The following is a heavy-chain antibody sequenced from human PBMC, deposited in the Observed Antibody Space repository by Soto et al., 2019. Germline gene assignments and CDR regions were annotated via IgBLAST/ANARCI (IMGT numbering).Heavy chain of an antibody. D-gene: IGHD3-22*01. Sequence: SETLSLTCTVSGGSISDGHYWRWIRQHPGKGLEWIGSISDSGSTSYTPSLMSRLTISVDTSKNQFSLNLRSVPAAHTAVYYCARRDRSGFSYWLDTWGQGTLVTVVS. V-gene: IGHV4-31*03. CDR1: GGSISDGHY. CDR2: ISDSGST. CDR3: ARRDRSGFSYWLDT. J-gene: IGHJ5*02.